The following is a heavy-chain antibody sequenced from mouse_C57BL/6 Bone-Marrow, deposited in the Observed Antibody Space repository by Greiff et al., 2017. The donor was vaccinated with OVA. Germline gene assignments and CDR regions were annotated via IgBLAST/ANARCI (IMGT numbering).Heavy chain of an antibody. V-gene: IGHV1-61*01. CDR1: GYTFTSYW. J-gene: IGHJ4*01. CDR3: ARGLLLRDYAMDY. D-gene: IGHD1-1*01. CDR2: IYPSDSET. Sequence: LQQPGAELVRPGSSVKLSCKASGYTFTSYWMDWVKQRPGQGLEWIGNIYPSDSETHYNQKFKDKATLTVDKSSSTAYMQLSSLTSEDSAVYYCARGLLLRDYAMDYWGQGTSVTVSS.